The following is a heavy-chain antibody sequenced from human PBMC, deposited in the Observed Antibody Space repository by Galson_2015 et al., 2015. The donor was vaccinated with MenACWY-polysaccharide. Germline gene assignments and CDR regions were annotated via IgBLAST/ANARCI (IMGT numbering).Heavy chain of an antibody. D-gene: IGHD4-23*01. V-gene: IGHV3-74*01. J-gene: IGHJ4*02. Sequence: SLRLSCAASGFTFSGNWMHWVRYAPGKGLVWVSRIKSDGSTTNYADFVKGRFIISRDNAKNTLYLEMNSLRAEDTAVCYCANSISGGKLEDWGQGSLVTVSP. CDR3: ANSISGGKLED. CDR2: IKSDGSTT. CDR1: GFTFSGNW.